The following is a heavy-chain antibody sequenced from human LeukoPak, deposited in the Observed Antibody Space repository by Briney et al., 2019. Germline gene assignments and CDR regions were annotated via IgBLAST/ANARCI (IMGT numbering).Heavy chain of an antibody. CDR1: GFTFSSYA. CDR2: ISSSGGGT. D-gene: IGHD5-18*01. CDR3: AKDQKRGYSYGYLFYYYYMDV. Sequence: GGSLRLSCAASGFTFSSYAMSWVRQAPGKGLEWVSTISSSGGGTYYADSVKGRFTISRDNSKNTLYLQMNSLRAEDTAVYYCAKDQKRGYSYGYLFYYYYMDVWGKGTTVTISS. J-gene: IGHJ6*03. V-gene: IGHV3-23*01.